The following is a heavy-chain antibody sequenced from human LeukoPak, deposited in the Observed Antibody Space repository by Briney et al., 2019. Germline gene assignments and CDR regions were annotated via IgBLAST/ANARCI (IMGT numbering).Heavy chain of an antibody. J-gene: IGHJ6*02. V-gene: IGHV3-30-3*01. CDR3: ARAPEEQTAYYYGMDV. CDR1: GFTFSSYA. Sequence: GGSLRLSCAASGFTFSSYAMHWVRQAPGKGLEWVAVISYDGSNKYYADSVKGRFTISRDNSKNTLYLQMNSLRAEDTAVYYCARAPEEQTAYYYGMDVWGQGTTVTVSS. CDR2: ISYDGSNK. D-gene: IGHD1-14*01.